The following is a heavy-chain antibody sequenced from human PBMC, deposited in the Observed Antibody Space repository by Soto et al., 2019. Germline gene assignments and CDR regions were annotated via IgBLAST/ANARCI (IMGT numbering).Heavy chain of an antibody. V-gene: IGHV3-21*02. CDR2: ITSSSSYK. D-gene: IGHD2-2*01. CDR1: AFTFNNFP. CDR3: AREKCSSTSCNHGMDV. Sequence: EVQLVESGGGPVKPGGSLRLSCVASAFTFNNFPMHWVRQAPGEGLQWLASITSSSSYKYYADSVKGRFTISRDNAKNSLLLELTGLRAEDTAVYYCAREKCSSTSCNHGMDVWGLGTTVTVSS. J-gene: IGHJ6*02.